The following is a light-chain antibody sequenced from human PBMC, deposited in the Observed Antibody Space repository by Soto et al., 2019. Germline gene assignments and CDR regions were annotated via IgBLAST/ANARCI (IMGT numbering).Light chain of an antibody. CDR3: QQAFSFPLT. CDR2: TSS. CDR1: QGVSSW. J-gene: IGKJ4*01. Sequence: DIQMTQSPSSVSASVRDRVTITCRASQGVSSWVAWYQLKPGKAPKLLIYTSSSLQNGVPSRFRGDGSGTDFTLTISDLQPEDFATYFCQQAFSFPLTFGGGTKVE. V-gene: IGKV1-12*01.